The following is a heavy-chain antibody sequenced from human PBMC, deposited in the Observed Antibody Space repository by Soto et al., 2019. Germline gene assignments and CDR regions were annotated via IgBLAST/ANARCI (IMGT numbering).Heavy chain of an antibody. V-gene: IGHV4-39*01. CDR3: TRHADNGNDRTLAFEI. D-gene: IGHD1-1*01. J-gene: IGHJ3*02. CDR2: IYSSGTT. CDR1: GGSISISNYY. Sequence: SETLSLTCTVSGGSISISNYYWGWIRLPPGKGPEWIGSIYSSGTTCFNPSLRSRLTVSVDTSRNQLSLTLNSVSAADTAVYYCTRHADNGNDRTLAFEIWGQGTMVTVSS.